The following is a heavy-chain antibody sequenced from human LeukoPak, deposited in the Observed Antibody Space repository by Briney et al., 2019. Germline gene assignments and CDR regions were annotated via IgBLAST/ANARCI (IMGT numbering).Heavy chain of an antibody. CDR1: GFTFSNAW. CDR2: IYSGDST. CDR3: AREPWGAKGAAWGMDV. Sequence: GGSLRLSCAASGFTFSNAWMSWVRQAPGKGLEWVSVIYSGDSTYYADSVKGRFTISRDNSKNTLYLQMRSLRAEDTAVYYCAREPWGAKGAAWGMDVWGQGTTVTVSS. V-gene: IGHV3-66*01. J-gene: IGHJ6*02. D-gene: IGHD1-26*01.